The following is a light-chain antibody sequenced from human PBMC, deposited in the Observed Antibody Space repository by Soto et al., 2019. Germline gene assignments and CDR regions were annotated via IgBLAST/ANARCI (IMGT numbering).Light chain of an antibody. J-gene: IGKJ1*01. CDR2: GXT. CDR3: QQYYNWPRT. CDR1: QSVRSN. V-gene: IGKV3-15*01. Sequence: EIVMTQSPATLSVSPGERATLSCRASQSVRSNLGWYQQKPGQAPRLLXFGXTTRATGVPARFSGSGSGTEFTLTISSLQSEDFAVYYCQQYYNWPRTFGQGTKGDIK.